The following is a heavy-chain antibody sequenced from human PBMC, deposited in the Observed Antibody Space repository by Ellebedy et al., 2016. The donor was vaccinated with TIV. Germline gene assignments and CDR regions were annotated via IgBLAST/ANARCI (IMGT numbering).Heavy chain of an antibody. D-gene: IGHD3-10*01. CDR1: GGSISSSSYY. J-gene: IGHJ4*02. Sequence: SETLSLTCTVSGGSISSSSYYWGWIRQPPGKGLEWIGSIYYSGSTYYNPSLKSRVTISVDTSKNQFSLKLSSVTAADTAVYYCFLWFGEFLLDWGQGTLVTVSS. V-gene: IGHV4-39*07. CDR3: FLWFGEFLLD. CDR2: IYYSGST.